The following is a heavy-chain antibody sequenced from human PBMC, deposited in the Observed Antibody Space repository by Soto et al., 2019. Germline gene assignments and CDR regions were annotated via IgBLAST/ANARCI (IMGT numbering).Heavy chain of an antibody. CDR3: ARLNIPGGGGFYYYYYYMDV. Sequence: KPSETLSLTCTVSGGSISSYYWSWIRQPPGKGLEWIGYIYYSGSTNYNPSLKSRVTISVDTSKNQFSLKLSSVTAADTAVYYCARLNIPGGGGFYYYYYYMDVWGKGTTVTVSS. CDR2: IYYSGST. D-gene: IGHD3-16*01. CDR1: GGSISSYY. J-gene: IGHJ6*03. V-gene: IGHV4-59*08.